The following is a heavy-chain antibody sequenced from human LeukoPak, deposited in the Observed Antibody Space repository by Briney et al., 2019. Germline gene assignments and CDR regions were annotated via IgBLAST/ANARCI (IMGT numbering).Heavy chain of an antibody. D-gene: IGHD4-17*01. CDR3: ARERGDYGDYLDY. V-gene: IGHV3-74*01. CDR1: GFTFSGYW. J-gene: IGHJ4*02. CDR2: INSDGSST. Sequence: PGGSQRLSCAASGFTFSGYWMHWVRQAPGKGLVWVSRINSDGSSTTYADSVKGRFTISRDNAKNTLFLQMNSLRAEDTAVYYCARERGDYGDYLDYWGQGTLATVSS.